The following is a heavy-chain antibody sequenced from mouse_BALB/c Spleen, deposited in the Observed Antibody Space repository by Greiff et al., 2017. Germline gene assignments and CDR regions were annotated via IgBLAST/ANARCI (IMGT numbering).Heavy chain of an antibody. V-gene: IGHV3-8*02. CDR1: GDSITSGY. CDR2: ISYSGST. D-gene: IGHD1-2*01. CDR3: ARGLLRLRGFDY. J-gene: IGHJ2*01. Sequence: EVKLMESGPSLVKPSQTLSLTCSVTGDSITSGYWNWIRKIPGNKLEYMGYISYSGSTYYNPSLKSRISITRDTSKNQYYLQLNSVTTEDTATYYSARGLLRLRGFDYWGQGTTLTVSS.